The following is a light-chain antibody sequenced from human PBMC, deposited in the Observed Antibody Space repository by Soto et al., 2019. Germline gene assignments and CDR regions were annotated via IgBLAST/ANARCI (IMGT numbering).Light chain of an antibody. CDR3: QKYNYWTPLT. V-gene: IGKV3D-15*01. CDR2: GAS. J-gene: IGKJ5*01. Sequence: EILLTQSPGTLSLSPGERATLSCRASQSIRNRYLAWYQQNPGQAPRLLIYGASSRATGIPARFSGSGSGTKFTPTISRLQSEDFAVYYCQKYNYWTPLTFGQGTRVDIK. CDR1: QSIRNRY.